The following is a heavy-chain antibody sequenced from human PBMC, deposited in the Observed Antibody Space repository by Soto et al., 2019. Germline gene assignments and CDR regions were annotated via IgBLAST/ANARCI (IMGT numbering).Heavy chain of an antibody. CDR1: GGTFSSYA. Sequence: SVKVSSKASGGTFSSYAISWVRQAPGQGLEWMGGIIPIFGTANYAQKFQGRVTITADESTSTAYMELSSLRSEDTAVYYCARDPTYDILTGYRSVASQDVMDVWGQ. CDR3: ARDPTYDILTGYRSVASQDVMDV. CDR2: IIPIFGTA. D-gene: IGHD3-9*01. V-gene: IGHV1-69*13. J-gene: IGHJ6*02.